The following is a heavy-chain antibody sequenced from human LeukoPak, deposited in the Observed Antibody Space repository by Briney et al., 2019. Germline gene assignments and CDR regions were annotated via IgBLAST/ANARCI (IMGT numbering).Heavy chain of an antibody. CDR2: ISAHNGNT. CDR3: ASSGGGYDSSGYQFDY. J-gene: IGHJ4*02. D-gene: IGHD3-22*01. CDR1: GYTFTIYG. Sequence: ASVRVSCKASGYTFTIYGISWVRQAPGQGLEWMGWISAHNGNTNYAQKLQHRVTMTTDTSTSTAYMELRSLRSDDTAVYYCASSGGGYDSSGYQFDYWGQGTLVTVSS. V-gene: IGHV1-18*04.